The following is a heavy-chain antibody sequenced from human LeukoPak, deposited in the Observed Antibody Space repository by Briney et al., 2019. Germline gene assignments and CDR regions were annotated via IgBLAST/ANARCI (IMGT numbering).Heavy chain of an antibody. J-gene: IGHJ3*02. CDR1: GFTFSSHW. CDR3: AREHDILTGYTEDEAFDI. Sequence: PGGSLRLSCAASGFTFSSHWMHWVRQAPGKGLVWVSRINSDGSSISHADSVKGRFTISRDNSKNTLYLQMNSLRAEDTAVYYCAREHDILTGYTEDEAFDIWGQGTMVTVSS. V-gene: IGHV3-74*01. CDR2: INSDGSSI. D-gene: IGHD3-9*01.